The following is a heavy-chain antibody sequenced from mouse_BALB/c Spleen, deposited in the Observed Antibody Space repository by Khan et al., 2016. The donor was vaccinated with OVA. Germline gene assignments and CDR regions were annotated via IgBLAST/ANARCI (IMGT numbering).Heavy chain of an antibody. V-gene: IGHV1-20*02. CDR2: ITPHIGET. CDR3: ARKNGSDFDY. CDR1: GYSFTGYF. Sequence: EVQLQESGPELVKPGASVKISCKASGYSFTGYFMNWVMQSHGKSLEWIGRITPHIGETLYNQKFKGKATLTVDESSRTVTMELRSLASEDSAVYYCARKNGSDFDYWGQGTTLTVSS. D-gene: IGHD1-1*01. J-gene: IGHJ2*01.